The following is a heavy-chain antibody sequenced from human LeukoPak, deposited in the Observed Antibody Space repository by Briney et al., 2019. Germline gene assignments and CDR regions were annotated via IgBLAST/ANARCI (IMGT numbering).Heavy chain of an antibody. D-gene: IGHD3-3*01. J-gene: IGHJ4*02. V-gene: IGHV4-34*01. CDR3: ARGLYYDFWSGYYTGGNFDY. CDR1: GGSFSGYY. CDR2: INHSGST. Sequence: PSETLSLTFAVYGGSFSGYYWSWIRQPPGKGLELIGEINHSGSTNYNPSLKKRVTISVDTSKNQFSLKLSSVTAADTAVYYCARGLYYDFWSGYYTGGNFDYWGQGTLVTVSS.